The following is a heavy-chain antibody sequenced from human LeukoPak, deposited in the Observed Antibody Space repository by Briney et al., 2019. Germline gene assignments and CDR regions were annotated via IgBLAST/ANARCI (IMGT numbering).Heavy chain of an antibody. CDR1: GGSISSYY. D-gene: IGHD6-6*01. V-gene: IGHV4-34*01. CDR2: INHSGST. Sequence: SETLSLTCTVSGGSISSYYWSWIRQPPGKGLEWIGEINHSGSTNYNPSLKSRVTISVDTSKNQFSLKLSSVTAADTAVYYCARIPRSAGAARRYFDYWGQGTLVTVSS. J-gene: IGHJ4*02. CDR3: ARIPRSAGAARRYFDY.